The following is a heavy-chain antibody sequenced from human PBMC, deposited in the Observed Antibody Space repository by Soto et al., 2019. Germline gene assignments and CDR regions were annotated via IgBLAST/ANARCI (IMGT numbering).Heavy chain of an antibody. V-gene: IGHV1-69*08. CDR2: IIPILGIA. D-gene: IGHD6-19*01. CDR3: AGEGEYSRGSDY. CDR1: GGTFSSYT. J-gene: IGHJ4*02. Sequence: QVQLVQSGAEVKKPGSSVKVSCKASGGTFSSYTISWVRQAPGQGLEWMGRIIPILGIANYAQKFQGRVTITADKSTSTAYMELSSLRSEATAVYYCAGEGEYSRGSDYWGQGTLVTVSS.